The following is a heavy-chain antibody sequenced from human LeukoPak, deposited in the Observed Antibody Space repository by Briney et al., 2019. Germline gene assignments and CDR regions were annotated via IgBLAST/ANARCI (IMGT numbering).Heavy chain of an antibody. Sequence: SETLSLTCTVSGGSISSSSYSWGWIRQPPGKGLEWIGSIYYSGSTYYNPSLKSRVTISVDTSKNQFSLKLSSVTAADTAVYYCARGDYDILTWYYWGQGTLVTVSS. CDR1: GGSISSSSYS. V-gene: IGHV4-39*01. D-gene: IGHD3-9*01. CDR3: ARGDYDILTWYY. J-gene: IGHJ4*02. CDR2: IYYSGST.